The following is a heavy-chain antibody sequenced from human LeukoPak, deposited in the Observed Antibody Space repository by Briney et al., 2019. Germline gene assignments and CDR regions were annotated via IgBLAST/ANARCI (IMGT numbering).Heavy chain of an antibody. CDR1: GDSISSYY. CDR3: ARGSSGAGFDT. D-gene: IGHD2-15*01. CDR2: IYTGGSS. J-gene: IGHJ5*02. Sequence: SETLRLSCTVSGDSISSYYWSWIRQPAGKGLEWIGRIYTGGSSNYNPSLNSRDTMSVDTSKNKFSLKLTSVTAADTAVYYCARGSSGAGFDTWGQGTMVTVSS. V-gene: IGHV4-4*07.